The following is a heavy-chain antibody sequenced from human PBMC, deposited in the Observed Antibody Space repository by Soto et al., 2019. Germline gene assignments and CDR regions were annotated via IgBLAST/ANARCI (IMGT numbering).Heavy chain of an antibody. J-gene: IGHJ6*02. Sequence: PSETLSLTCTVSGGSISSGDYYWSWIRQPPGKGLEWIGYIYYSGSTYYNPSLKSRVTISVDTSKNQFSLKLSSVTAAVTAVYYCARDGSSWGGYYYYYGMDVWGQGTTVTVSS. V-gene: IGHV4-30-4*01. CDR2: IYYSGST. D-gene: IGHD6-6*01. CDR3: ARDGSSWGGYYYYYGMDV. CDR1: GGSISSGDYY.